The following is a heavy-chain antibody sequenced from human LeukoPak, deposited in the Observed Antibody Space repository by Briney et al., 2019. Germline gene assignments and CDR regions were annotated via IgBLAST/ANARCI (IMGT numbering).Heavy chain of an antibody. Sequence: GGSLRLSCATSGFIFSNYWMSWVRQAPGKGLEWVAVISYDGSNKYYADSVKGRFTISRDNSKNTLYLQMNSLRAEDTAVYYCARSVVLDAFDIWGQGTMVTVSS. CDR1: GFIFSNYW. CDR3: ARSVVLDAFDI. D-gene: IGHD4-23*01. CDR2: ISYDGSNK. J-gene: IGHJ3*02. V-gene: IGHV3-30*03.